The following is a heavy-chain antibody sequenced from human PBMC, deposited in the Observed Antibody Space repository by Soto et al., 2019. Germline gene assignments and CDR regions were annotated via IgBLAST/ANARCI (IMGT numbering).Heavy chain of an antibody. Sequence: QVQLVQSGAEGKKPGASVKVSCKASGYTFTSYDINWVRQATGQGLEWMGWMNPNSGNTGYAQKFQGRVTMTRNTSIRTAYMELSSLRSEDTAVYYCARPGRTYDILTGYYRYYYYGMDVWGQGTTVTVSS. V-gene: IGHV1-8*01. J-gene: IGHJ6*02. CDR2: MNPNSGNT. D-gene: IGHD3-9*01. CDR1: GYTFTSYD. CDR3: ARPGRTYDILTGYYRYYYYGMDV.